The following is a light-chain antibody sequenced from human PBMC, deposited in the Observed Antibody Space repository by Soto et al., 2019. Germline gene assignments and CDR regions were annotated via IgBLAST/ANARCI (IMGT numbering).Light chain of an antibody. CDR3: AAWDDSLNVV. CDR1: SSNIGSRT. J-gene: IGLJ2*01. CDR2: GNN. V-gene: IGLV1-44*01. Sequence: SVLTEPPSASGTPGQRVTISCSGSSSNIGSRTVNWYQQLPGTAPKLLIYGNNQRPSGVPDRFSGSKSGASASLAISGLQSEDEADYYCAAWDDSLNVVFGGGTKLTVL.